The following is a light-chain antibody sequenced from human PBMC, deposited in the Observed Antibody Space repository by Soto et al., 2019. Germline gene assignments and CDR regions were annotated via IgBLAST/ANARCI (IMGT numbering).Light chain of an antibody. V-gene: IGKV1-27*01. Sequence: DIQMTQSPSSLSASVGDRVTITCRASQGIINDLAWYHQKPGKVPKLLIYAASTLQSGVPYRFSGSGSGTDFTLAISSLQPEDVATYYCQKYNSAPETFGQVTKVEI. J-gene: IGKJ1*01. CDR3: QKYNSAPET. CDR2: AAS. CDR1: QGIIND.